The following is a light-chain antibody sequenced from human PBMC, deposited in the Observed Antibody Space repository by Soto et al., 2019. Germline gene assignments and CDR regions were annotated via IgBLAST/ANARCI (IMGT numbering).Light chain of an antibody. Sequence: EIVMTQSPATLSVSPGERATLSCRASQSVSSNLAWYQQKPSQAPRLLIYGAPTRATGIPARLSGSGSGTDFTLTISSLESEELAVYYCQQYNSWPMYTFGQGTKLEI. CDR1: QSVSSN. J-gene: IGKJ2*01. V-gene: IGKV3-15*01. CDR2: GAP. CDR3: QQYNSWPMYT.